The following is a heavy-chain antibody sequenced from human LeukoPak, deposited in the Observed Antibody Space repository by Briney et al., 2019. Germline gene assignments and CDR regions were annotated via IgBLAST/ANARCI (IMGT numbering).Heavy chain of an antibody. Sequence: PGGSLRLSCAASGFTFSSYGMHWVRQAPGKGLEWVAVISYDGSNKYYADSVKGRFTISRDNSKNTLYLQMNSLRAEDTAVYYCASLSGGSYSSGWTRGRRWYFDLWGRGTLVTVSS. CDR3: ASLSGGSYSSGWTRGRRWYFDL. V-gene: IGHV3-30*03. CDR1: GFTFSSYG. J-gene: IGHJ2*01. CDR2: ISYDGSNK. D-gene: IGHD6-19*01.